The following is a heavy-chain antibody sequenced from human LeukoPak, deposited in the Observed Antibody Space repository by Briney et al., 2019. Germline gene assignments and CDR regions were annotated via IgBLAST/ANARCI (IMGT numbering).Heavy chain of an antibody. CDR3: AKGVKVPLLRYFSYYMDV. V-gene: IGHV3-30*02. Sequence: GGSLRLSCAASGFTFSSYGMHWVRQAPGKGLEWVAFMRYDGSNRNYADSVKGGFTISRDNSKKTLYVQMNSLRAEDTAVYYCAKGVKVPLLRYFSYYMDVWGKGTTVTISS. J-gene: IGHJ6*03. D-gene: IGHD3-9*01. CDR1: GFTFSSYG. CDR2: MRYDGSNR.